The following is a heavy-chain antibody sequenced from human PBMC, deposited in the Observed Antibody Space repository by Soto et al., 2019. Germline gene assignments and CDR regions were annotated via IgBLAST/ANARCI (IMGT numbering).Heavy chain of an antibody. Sequence: GASVKVSCKGSGYTLTELSMHSVRQAPGKGLEWMGGFDPEDGETIYAQKFQGRVTMTEDTSTDTAYMELSSLRSEDTAVYYCATQVATTNYYYYGMDVWGQGTTVTVSS. CDR2: FDPEDGET. CDR1: GYTLTELS. D-gene: IGHD5-12*01. V-gene: IGHV1-24*01. J-gene: IGHJ6*02. CDR3: ATQVATTNYYYYGMDV.